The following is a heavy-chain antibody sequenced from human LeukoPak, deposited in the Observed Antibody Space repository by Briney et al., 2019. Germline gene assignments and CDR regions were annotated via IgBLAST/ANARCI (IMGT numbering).Heavy chain of an antibody. V-gene: IGHV4-39*07. CDR2: IYTSGRT. J-gene: IGHJ5*02. CDR1: GGSISSSSYY. CDR3: ARVPGSGSYVAWCFEP. Sequence: SDTLSLTCTVSGGSISSSSYYWGWIRQPPGKGLEWIGRIYTSGRTNYNPSPKSRVTRQVDTSKNQFSLTLSSVAAADTAVYYCARVPGSGSYVAWCFEPWGQGTLVSVSS. D-gene: IGHD3-10*01.